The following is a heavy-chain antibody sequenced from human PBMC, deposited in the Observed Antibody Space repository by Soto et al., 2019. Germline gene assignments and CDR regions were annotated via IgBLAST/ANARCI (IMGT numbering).Heavy chain of an antibody. V-gene: IGHV3-11*05. CDR3: AREGILTGYYNPPKNWFDP. D-gene: IGHD3-9*01. CDR1: GFTFSDYY. Sequence: GGSLRLSCAASGFTFSDYYMSWIRQAPGKGLEWVSYISSSSSYTNYADSVKGRFTISRDNAKNSLYLQMNSLRAEDTAVYYCAREGILTGYYNPPKNWFDPWGQGTLVTVSS. CDR2: ISSSSSYT. J-gene: IGHJ5*02.